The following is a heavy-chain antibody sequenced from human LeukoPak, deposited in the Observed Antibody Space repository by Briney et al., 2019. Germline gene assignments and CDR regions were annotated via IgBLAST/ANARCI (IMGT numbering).Heavy chain of an antibody. CDR1: GGSISSSSYY. CDR2: IYYSGST. J-gene: IGHJ1*01. V-gene: IGHV4-31*03. D-gene: IGHD3-3*02. CDR3: ARSAFEYFQH. Sequence: PSETLSLTCTVSGGSISSSSYYWGWIRQPPGKGLEWIGYIYYSGSTYYNPSLKSRVTISVDTSKNQFSLKLSSVTAADTAVYYCARSAFEYFQHWGQGTLVTVSS.